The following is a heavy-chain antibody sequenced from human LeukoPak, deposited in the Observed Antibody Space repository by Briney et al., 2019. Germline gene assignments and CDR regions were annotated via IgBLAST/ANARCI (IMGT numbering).Heavy chain of an antibody. V-gene: IGHV3-30*18. CDR2: ISYDGSNK. J-gene: IGHJ4*02. D-gene: IGHD5-24*01. CDR3: AEDRMATIKSLFDY. Sequence: GGSLRLSCAASGFTFSTYGMHWVRQAPGKGLEWVGVISYDGSNKYYAGSVKGRFTISRDNSKNTLYLQMNSLRAEDTAVYYCAEDRMATIKSLFDYWGQGTLVTVSS. CDR1: GFTFSTYG.